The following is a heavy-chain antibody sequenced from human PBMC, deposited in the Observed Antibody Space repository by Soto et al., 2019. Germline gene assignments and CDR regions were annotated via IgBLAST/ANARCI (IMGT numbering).Heavy chain of an antibody. Sequence: QVQLVQSGAEVKKPGASVKVSCKASGYTFTSYDINWVRQATGQGLEWMGWMNPNSGNTGYAQKFQGRVTMTRNTSISTAYMELSSLRSEDTAVYYCARAYYSNYVAYYYYMDVWGKGTTVTVSS. V-gene: IGHV1-8*01. D-gene: IGHD4-4*01. CDR3: ARAYYSNYVAYYYYMDV. CDR2: MNPNSGNT. CDR1: GYTFTSYD. J-gene: IGHJ6*03.